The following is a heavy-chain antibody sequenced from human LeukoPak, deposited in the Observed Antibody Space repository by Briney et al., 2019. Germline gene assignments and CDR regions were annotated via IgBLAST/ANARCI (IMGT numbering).Heavy chain of an antibody. CDR2: ISGSGGST. V-gene: IGHV3-23*01. CDR1: GFTFNGYW. CDR3: AKDDDAFDI. J-gene: IGHJ3*02. Sequence: GGSLRLSCAASGFTFNGYWMSWVRQAPGKGLEWVSAISGSGGSTYYADSVKGRFTISRDNSKNTLYLQMNSLRAEDTAVYYCAKDDDAFDIWGQGTMVTVSS.